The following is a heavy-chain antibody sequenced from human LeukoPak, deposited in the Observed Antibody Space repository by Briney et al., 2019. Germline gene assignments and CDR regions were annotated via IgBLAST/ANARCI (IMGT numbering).Heavy chain of an antibody. CDR2: IYYSGST. CDR3: ARHRRDGYNLGYYYYGMDV. D-gene: IGHD5-12*01. V-gene: IGHV4-59*08. J-gene: IGHJ6*02. CDR1: GGSISSYY. Sequence: SETLSLTCTVSGGSISSYYWSWIRQPPGKGLEWIGYIYYSGSTNYNPSLKSRVTISVDTSKNQFSLKLSSVTAADTAVYYCARHRRDGYNLGYYYYGMDVWGQGTTVTVSS.